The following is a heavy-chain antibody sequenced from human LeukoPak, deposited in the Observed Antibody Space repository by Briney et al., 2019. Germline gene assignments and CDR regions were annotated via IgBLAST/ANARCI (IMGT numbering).Heavy chain of an antibody. CDR3: ARDRAVAGYYYMDV. CDR1: GFTFSSYA. CDR2: IRYDGSNK. Sequence: GGSLRLSCAASGFTFSSYAMSWVRQAPGKGLEWVAFIRYDGSNKYYADSVKGRFTISRDNSKNTLYLQMNSLRAEDTAVYYCARDRAVAGYYYMDVWGKGTTVTVSS. V-gene: IGHV3-30*02. D-gene: IGHD6-19*01. J-gene: IGHJ6*03.